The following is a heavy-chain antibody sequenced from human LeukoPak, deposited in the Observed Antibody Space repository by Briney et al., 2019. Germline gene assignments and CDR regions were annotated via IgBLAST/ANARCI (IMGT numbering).Heavy chain of an antibody. D-gene: IGHD5-18*01. J-gene: IGHJ4*02. Sequence: PSQTLSLTCTVSGGSISSGGYYWSWIRQHPGKGLEWIGYIYYSGSTYYNPSLQSRVTISVDTSKNQFSLKLSSVTAADTAVYYCAGSLGIQLWLRGPYYFDYWGQGTLVTVSS. CDR1: GGSISSGGYY. V-gene: IGHV4-31*03. CDR3: AGSLGIQLWLRGPYYFDY. CDR2: IYYSGST.